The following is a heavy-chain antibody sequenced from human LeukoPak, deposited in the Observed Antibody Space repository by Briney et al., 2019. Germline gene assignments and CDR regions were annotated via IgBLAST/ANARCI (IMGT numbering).Heavy chain of an antibody. D-gene: IGHD6-13*01. CDR1: GGSISSSSYY. CDR3: ARVGSSFMDYYYYMDV. V-gene: IGHV4-39*07. J-gene: IGHJ6*03. CDR2: IYYSGST. Sequence: PLETLSLTCTVSGGSISSSSYYWGWIRQPPGKGLEWIGSIYYSGSTYYNPSLKSRVTISVDTSKNQFSLKLSSVTAADTAVYYCARVGSSFMDYYYYMDVWGKGTTVTVSS.